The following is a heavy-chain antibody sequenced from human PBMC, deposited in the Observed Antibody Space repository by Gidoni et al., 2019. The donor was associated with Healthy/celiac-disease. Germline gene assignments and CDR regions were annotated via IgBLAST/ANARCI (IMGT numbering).Heavy chain of an antibody. J-gene: IGHJ5*02. CDR1: GSPFTSYA. D-gene: IGHD6-19*01. Sequence: QVQLVQSGAEVKKPGASVKVSCKASGSPFTSYAMHWVRQAPGQRLEWMGWINAGNGNTKYSQKFQGRVTITRDTSASTAYMELSSLRSEDTAVYYCARDPGIAVAKRWFDPGAREPWSPSPQ. CDR3: ARDPGIAVAKRWFDP. CDR2: INAGNGNT. V-gene: IGHV1-3*01.